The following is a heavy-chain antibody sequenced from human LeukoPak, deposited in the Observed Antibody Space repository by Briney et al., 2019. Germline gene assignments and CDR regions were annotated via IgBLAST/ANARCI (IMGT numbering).Heavy chain of an antibody. V-gene: IGHV3-74*01. J-gene: IGHJ4*02. CDR2: INSDGSST. CDR1: GFTFSSYW. D-gene: IGHD3-10*01. Sequence: GGSPRLSCAASGFTFSSYWMHWVRQAPGKGLVWVSRINSDGSSTTYADSVKGRFTISRDNAKNTLYLQMNSLRAEDTAVYYCARDSYYGSGSYYNWGQGTLVTVSS. CDR3: ARDSYYGSGSYYN.